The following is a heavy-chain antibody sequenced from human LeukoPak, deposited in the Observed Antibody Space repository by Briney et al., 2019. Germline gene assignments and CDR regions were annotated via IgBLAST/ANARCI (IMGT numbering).Heavy chain of an antibody. CDR1: GYTFTSYG. Sequence: HGASVKVSCKASGYTFTSYGISWVRQAPGQGLEWMGWISAYNGSTSYAQKFQGRVTMTRDMSTSTVYMELSSLRSEDTAVYYCARARGSGTTKDYWGQGTLVTVSS. J-gene: IGHJ4*02. D-gene: IGHD3-10*01. V-gene: IGHV1-18*01. CDR3: ARARGSGTTKDY. CDR2: ISAYNGST.